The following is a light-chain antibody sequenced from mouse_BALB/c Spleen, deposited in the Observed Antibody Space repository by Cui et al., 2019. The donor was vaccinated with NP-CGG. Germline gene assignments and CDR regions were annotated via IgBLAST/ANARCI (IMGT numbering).Light chain of an antibody. Sequence: QAVVTQESAITTSPGETVKLTCRSSTGTVTTSNYANWVQEKPDHLFTGLIGGTNNRAPGVPARFSGSLIGDKAALTITGAQTEDETIYFCVLWYSNHWVFGGGTKLTVL. CDR2: GTN. V-gene: IGLV1*01. J-gene: IGLJ1*01. CDR1: TGTVTTSNY. CDR3: VLWYSNHWV.